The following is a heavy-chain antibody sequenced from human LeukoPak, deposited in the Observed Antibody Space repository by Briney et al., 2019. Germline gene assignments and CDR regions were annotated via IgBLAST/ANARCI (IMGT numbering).Heavy chain of an antibody. J-gene: IGHJ4*02. V-gene: IGHV3-30*18. Sequence: PGGSLRLSCAASGFTFSSYGMHWVRQAPGKGLEWVAVISYDGSNKYYADSVKGRFTISRDNSKNTLYLQMNSLRAEDTAVYYCAKESPAYCGGDCYSPSFGYWGQGTLVTVSS. CDR3: AKESPAYCGGDCYSPSFGY. CDR2: ISYDGSNK. D-gene: IGHD2-21*02. CDR1: GFTFSSYG.